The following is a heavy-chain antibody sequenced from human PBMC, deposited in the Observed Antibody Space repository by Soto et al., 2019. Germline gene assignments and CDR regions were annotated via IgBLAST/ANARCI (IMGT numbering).Heavy chain of an antibody. CDR1: GGSISSGGYY. V-gene: IGHV4-31*03. CDR3: ARGLPAVGCFDF. J-gene: IGHJ4*02. CDR2: IYYSGST. D-gene: IGHD6-13*01. Sequence: PSETLSLTCTVSGGSISSGGYYWGWIRQYPGKGLEWTGYIYYSGSTYYNPSLKSRVTISMDTSKNQFSLKLSSVTAADTAVYFCARGLPAVGCFDFWGQGTLVTVS.